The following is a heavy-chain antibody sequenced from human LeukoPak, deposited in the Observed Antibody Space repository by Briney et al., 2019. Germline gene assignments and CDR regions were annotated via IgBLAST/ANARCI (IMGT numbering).Heavy chain of an antibody. J-gene: IGHJ4*02. D-gene: IGHD3-22*01. CDR3: ARVQVYDSSGPAFDY. Sequence: PGGSLRLSCAASGFTFSSYWMSWVRQAPGKGLEWVANIKQDGSEKYYVDSVKGRFTISRDNAKNSLYLQMNSLRAEDTAVYYCARVQVYDSSGPAFDYWGQGTLVTVSS. V-gene: IGHV3-7*01. CDR2: IKQDGSEK. CDR1: GFTFSSYW.